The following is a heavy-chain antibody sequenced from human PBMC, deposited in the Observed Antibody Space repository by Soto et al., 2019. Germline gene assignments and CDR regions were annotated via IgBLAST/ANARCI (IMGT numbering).Heavy chain of an antibody. J-gene: IGHJ1*01. Sequence: QIQLVQSGAEVKKPGASVKVSCKASGYTFSSYGISWVRQAPGQGLEWMGWSSGYDGNTNYPKKLQGRVTMTTDTSTNTAYMAMRNLTSDDTAGYYCAKERRPQTGSWQEFEHGGQGTVVTVSS. CDR3: AKERRPQTGSWQEFEH. D-gene: IGHD1-26*01. CDR2: SSGYDGNT. CDR1: GYTFSSYG. V-gene: IGHV1-18*01.